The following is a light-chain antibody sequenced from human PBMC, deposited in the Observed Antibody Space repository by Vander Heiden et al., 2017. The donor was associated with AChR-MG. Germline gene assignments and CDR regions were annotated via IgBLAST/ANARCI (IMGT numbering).Light chain of an antibody. V-gene: IGKV3-11*01. J-gene: IGKJ3*01. CDR1: RNVDSS. Sequence: DIVLTRSPATLSLSPGETVTLSCRASRNVDSSLAWYQQKPGQSPRLLIFDASHRASDTPVRFSGSGSTTDFTLTISSLEPDDFGVYYCQQSGRWPRTFGQGTKVDI. CDR2: DAS. CDR3: QQSGRWPRT.